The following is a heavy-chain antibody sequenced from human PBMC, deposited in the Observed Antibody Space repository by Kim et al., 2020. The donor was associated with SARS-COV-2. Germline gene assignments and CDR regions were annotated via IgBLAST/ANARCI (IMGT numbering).Heavy chain of an antibody. CDR2: IYSGGST. Sequence: GGSLRLSCAASGFTVSSNYMSWVRQAPGKGLEWVSVIYSGGSTYYADSVKGRFTISRDNSKNTLYLQMNSLRAEDTAVYYCASPEGYDYGDYDYYYGMDVWGQGTTVTVSS. CDR3: ASPEGYDYGDYDYYYGMDV. J-gene: IGHJ6*02. V-gene: IGHV3-66*01. CDR1: GFTVSSNY. D-gene: IGHD4-17*01.